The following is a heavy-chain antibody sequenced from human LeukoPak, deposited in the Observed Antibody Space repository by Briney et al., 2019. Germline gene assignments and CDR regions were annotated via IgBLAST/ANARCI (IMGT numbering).Heavy chain of an antibody. J-gene: IGHJ4*02. CDR1: GGSISSYY. CDR2: IYYSGST. Sequence: SETLSLTCTVSGGSISSYYWSWIRQPPGKGLEWIGYIYYSGSTNYNPSLKSRVTISVDTSKNQFSLKLSSVTAADTAVYYCARHTKNSSGWYYFDYWGQGTLVTVSS. D-gene: IGHD6-19*01. V-gene: IGHV4-59*08. CDR3: ARHTKNSSGWYYFDY.